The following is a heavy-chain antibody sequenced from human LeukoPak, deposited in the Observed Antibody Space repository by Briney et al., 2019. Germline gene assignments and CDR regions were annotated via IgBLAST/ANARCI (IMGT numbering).Heavy chain of an antibody. J-gene: IGHJ3*02. V-gene: IGHV3-23*01. CDR2: ISGSGGST. CDR3: AKDRGTMIVVGLASAFDI. CDR1: GFTFSSYD. Sequence: PGGSLRLSCAASGFTFSSYDMNWVRQAPGKGLEWVSAISGSGGSTYYADSVKGRFTISRDNSKNTLYLQMNSLRAEDTAVYYCAKDRGTMIVVGLASAFDIWGQGTMVTVSS. D-gene: IGHD3-22*01.